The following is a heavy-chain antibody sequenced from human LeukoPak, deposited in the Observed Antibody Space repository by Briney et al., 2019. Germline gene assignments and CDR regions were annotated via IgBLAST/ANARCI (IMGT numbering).Heavy chain of an antibody. CDR2: IYYSENT. J-gene: IGHJ4*02. Sequence: KPSETLSLTCTVSGDSITRSSYYWGWIRQPPGKGLEWIASIYYSENTYYNPSLKSRVTISLDTSKNQFSLKLSSVTAADTAVYYCARHTGLELIWGYFDYWGQGTLVTVSS. CDR3: ARHTGLELIWGYFDY. V-gene: IGHV4-39*01. CDR1: GDSITRSSYY. D-gene: IGHD3-16*01.